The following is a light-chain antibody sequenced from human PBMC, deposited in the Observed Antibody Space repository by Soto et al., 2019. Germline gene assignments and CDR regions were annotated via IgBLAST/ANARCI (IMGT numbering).Light chain of an antibody. CDR3: HQYDIPPQT. J-gene: IGKJ1*01. CDR2: GAS. Sequence: EIVLTQSPGTLSLSPGERATLSCRASQRISSTYLAWYQQKPGRAPRLLIYGASRRATGIPDRFSGSGSGTDFTLTISRLEPEDFAVYYCHQYDIPPQTFGRGTRVEI. CDR1: QRISSTY. V-gene: IGKV3-20*01.